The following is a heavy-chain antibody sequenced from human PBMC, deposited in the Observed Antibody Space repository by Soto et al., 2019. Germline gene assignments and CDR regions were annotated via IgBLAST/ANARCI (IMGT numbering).Heavy chain of an antibody. CDR2: IYYSGST. Sequence: SETLSLTCTVSGGSISSGDYYWSWIRQPPGKGLEWIGYIYYSGSTYYNPSLKSRVTISVDTSKNQFSLKLSSVTAADTAVYYCARVMWFSSWEPVYFAHWGQGTLVTVSS. J-gene: IGHJ4*02. CDR1: GGSISSGDYY. CDR3: ARVMWFSSWEPVYFAH. D-gene: IGHD6-13*01. V-gene: IGHV4-30-4*01.